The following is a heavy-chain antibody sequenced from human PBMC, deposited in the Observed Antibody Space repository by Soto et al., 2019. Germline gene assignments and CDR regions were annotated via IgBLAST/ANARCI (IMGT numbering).Heavy chain of an antibody. CDR3: VKDQDWNYASNDAFDI. CDR1: GFTFLSYA. V-gene: IGHV3-64D*06. CDR2: IGSNGGST. J-gene: IGHJ3*02. Sequence: GGSLRLSCSASGFTFLSYAMHWVRQAPGRGLEYVSAIGSNGGSTYYADSVKGRFTISRDNSKNTLYLQMSSLRAEDTAMYYCVKDQDWNYASNDAFDIWGQGTMVTVSS. D-gene: IGHD1-7*01.